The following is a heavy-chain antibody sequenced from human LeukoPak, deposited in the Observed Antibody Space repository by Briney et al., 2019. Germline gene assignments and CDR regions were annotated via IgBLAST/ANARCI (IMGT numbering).Heavy chain of an antibody. CDR1: GYTFTSYG. J-gene: IGHJ6*02. CDR3: ARAAVTGAYYYYGMDV. CDR2: IIPIFGTA. Sequence: SVKVSCKASGYTFTSYGISWVRQAPGQGLEWMGGIIPIFGTANYAQKFQGRVTITADESTSTAYMELSSLRSEDTAVHYCARAAVTGAYYYYGMDVWGQGTTVTVSS. V-gene: IGHV1-69*13. D-gene: IGHD1-14*01.